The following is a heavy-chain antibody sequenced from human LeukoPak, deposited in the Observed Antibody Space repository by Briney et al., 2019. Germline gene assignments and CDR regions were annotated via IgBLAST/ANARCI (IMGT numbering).Heavy chain of an antibody. CDR3: ARGTPTAMVPWCYYYYMDV. CDR1: GYTFTSYD. V-gene: IGHV1-8*03. J-gene: IGHJ6*03. Sequence: ASVKVSCKASGYTFTSYDINWVRQATGQGLEWMGWMNPNSGNTGYAQKFQGRVTITRNTSISTAYMELSSLRSEDTAVYYCARGTPTAMVPWCYYYYMDVWGKGTTVTVSS. D-gene: IGHD5-18*01. CDR2: MNPNSGNT.